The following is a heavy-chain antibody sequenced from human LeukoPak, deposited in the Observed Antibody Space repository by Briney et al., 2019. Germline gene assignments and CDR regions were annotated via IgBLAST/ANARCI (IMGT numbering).Heavy chain of an antibody. CDR3: ARGYYYMDV. CDR2: IYHSGST. V-gene: IGHV4-38-2*02. Sequence: ETLSLTCTVSGYSISSGYYWGWIRQPPGKGLEWIGSIYHSGSTYYNPSLKSRVTISVDTSKNQFSLKLSSVTAADTAVYYCARGYYYMDVWGKGTTVTVSS. CDR1: GYSISSGYY. J-gene: IGHJ6*03.